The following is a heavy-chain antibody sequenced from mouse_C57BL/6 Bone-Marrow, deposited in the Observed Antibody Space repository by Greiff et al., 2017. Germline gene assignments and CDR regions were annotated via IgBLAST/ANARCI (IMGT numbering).Heavy chain of an antibody. CDR3: AREGITTVVEGFAY. CDR2: IYPSDSET. Sequence: QVQLQQPGAELVRPGSSVKLSCKASGYTFTSYWMDWVKQRPGQGLEWIGNIYPSDSETHYNQKFKDKATLTVDKSSSTAYMQLSSLTSEDSAVYYWAREGITTVVEGFAYWGQGTLVTVSA. CDR1: GYTFTSYW. D-gene: IGHD1-1*01. V-gene: IGHV1-61*01. J-gene: IGHJ3*01.